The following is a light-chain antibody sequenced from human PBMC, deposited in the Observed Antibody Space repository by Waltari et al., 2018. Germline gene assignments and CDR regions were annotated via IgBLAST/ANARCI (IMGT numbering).Light chain of an antibody. V-gene: IGKV1-6*01. J-gene: IGKJ1*01. CDR3: LHDYNYPRT. CDR1: QGIRND. CDR2: AAS. Sequence: AIQMTQSPSSLSASVGDRVTITCRASQGIRNDLGWYQQNPGKAPKLLIYAASSLQSGVPSRFSGSGSGTDFTLTISSLQPEDFATYYCLHDYNYPRTFGQGTKVEIK.